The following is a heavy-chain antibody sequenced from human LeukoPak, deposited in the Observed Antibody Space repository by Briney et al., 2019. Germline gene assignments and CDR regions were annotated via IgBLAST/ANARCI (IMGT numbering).Heavy chain of an antibody. J-gene: IGHJ4*02. CDR1: GFTFSIYT. V-gene: IGHV3-23*01. Sequence: GGSLRLSCAASGFTFSIYTMNWVRPAPGKGLEWVSIINYNGDNKYYADSVQGRFTISRDNSKNTVYLQMNSLRAEDTAIYYCAKDGHCPGALCPTQIAVAGYNDNWGQGTLVTVSS. CDR2: INYNGDNK. D-gene: IGHD6-19*01. CDR3: AKDGHCPGALCPTQIAVAGYNDN.